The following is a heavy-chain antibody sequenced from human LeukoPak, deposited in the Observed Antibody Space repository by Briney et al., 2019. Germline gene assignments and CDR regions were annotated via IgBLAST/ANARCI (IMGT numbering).Heavy chain of an antibody. CDR3: ARKYYYDSSYGMDV. J-gene: IGHJ6*02. CDR1: GGSISSYY. D-gene: IGHD3-22*01. CDR2: IYTSGST. V-gene: IGHV4-4*07. Sequence: SETLSLTCTVSGGSISSYYWSWIRQPAGKGLEWIGRIYTSGSTNYNPSLKSRVTISVDTSKNQFSLKLSSVTAADTAVYYCARKYYYDSSYGMDVWGQGTTVTVSS.